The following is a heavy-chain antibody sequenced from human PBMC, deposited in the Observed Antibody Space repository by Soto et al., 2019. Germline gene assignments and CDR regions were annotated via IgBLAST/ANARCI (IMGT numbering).Heavy chain of an antibody. CDR2: ISHDGVTQ. D-gene: IGHD4-4*01. J-gene: IGHJ5*02. Sequence: VQLVESGGGRIHPGKSLTLSCLASGSTFPNYPMHWVRQAPDKGLEWVAVISHDGVTQNSADSVKGRFTISRHNSRNTLYLQMNSLRIEDTAMYYCVRGGYSSSWQRLDPWGQGTLVTVSS. V-gene: IGHV3-30-3*01. CDR1: GSTFPNYP. CDR3: VRGGYSSSWQRLDP.